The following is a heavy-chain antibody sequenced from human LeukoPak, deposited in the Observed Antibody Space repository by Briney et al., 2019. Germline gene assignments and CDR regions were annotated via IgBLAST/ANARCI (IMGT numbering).Heavy chain of an antibody. CDR3: ARTDRDDYGESNSDY. D-gene: IGHD4-17*01. CDR2: ISAYNGNT. Sequence: ASVKVSCKASGYTFTSYGISWVRQAPGQGLEWMGCISAYNGNTNYAQKLQGRVTMTTDTSTSTAYMELRSLRSDDTAVYYCARTDRDDYGESNSDYWGQGTLVTVSS. CDR1: GYTFTSYG. V-gene: IGHV1-18*01. J-gene: IGHJ4*02.